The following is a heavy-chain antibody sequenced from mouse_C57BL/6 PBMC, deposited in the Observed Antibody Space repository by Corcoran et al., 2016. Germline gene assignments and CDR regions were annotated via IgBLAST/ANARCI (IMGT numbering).Heavy chain of an antibody. CDR2: INTYSGVP. J-gene: IGHJ1*03. V-gene: IGHV9-3*01. CDR1: GYTFTTYG. Sequence: QIQLVHSGPELKKPGETVKISCKASGYTFTTYGMTWVKQAPGKGLKWMGWINTYSGVPTHADDFNGRFAFSLETSASTAYLQINNLKNEDTATYFCVRYSNWSFDVWGTGTTVTVSS. D-gene: IGHD2-5*01. CDR3: VRYSNWSFDV.